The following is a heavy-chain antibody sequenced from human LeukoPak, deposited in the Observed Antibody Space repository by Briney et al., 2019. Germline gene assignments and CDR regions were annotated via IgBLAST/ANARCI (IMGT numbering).Heavy chain of an antibody. CDR1: GYTFTSYG. Sequence: SVKVSCKASGYTFTSYGISWVRQAPGQGLEWMGGIIPIFGTANYAQKFQGRVTITADESTSTAYMELSSLRSEDTAVYYCARSPRLTGYYWDAFDIWGQGTMVTVSS. CDR3: ARSPRLTGYYWDAFDI. CDR2: IIPIFGTA. V-gene: IGHV1-69*13. J-gene: IGHJ3*02. D-gene: IGHD3-9*01.